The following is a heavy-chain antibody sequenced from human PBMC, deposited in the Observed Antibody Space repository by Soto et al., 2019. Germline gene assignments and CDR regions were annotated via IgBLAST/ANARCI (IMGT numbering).Heavy chain of an antibody. Sequence: QVQLVESGGGVVQPGGSLRLSCAASGFTFGRHGMHWVRQAPGKGLEWVAVIGSDGRCDSYADSVKGRFTISRDNGQNTLYLQMNSLRAEDTAVYYCARDDYYGDNGLDYWGQGTLVTVSS. CDR2: IGSDGRCD. D-gene: IGHD4-17*01. CDR1: GFTFGRHG. J-gene: IGHJ4*02. V-gene: IGHV3-33*01. CDR3: ARDDYYGDNGLDY.